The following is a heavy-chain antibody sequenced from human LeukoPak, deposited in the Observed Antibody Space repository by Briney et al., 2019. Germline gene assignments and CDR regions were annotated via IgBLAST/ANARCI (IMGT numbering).Heavy chain of an antibody. CDR1: GGSIISYY. Sequence: SEPLSLPCPVSGGSIISYYWSWIRQPPGKGREWIGYIYYSGSTNYNPSLKSRVTISVDTSKNQFTLKLSSVTAADTAVYYCARLHRDYYGSGSLVYWFDPWGQGTLVTVSS. V-gene: IGHV4-59*08. J-gene: IGHJ5*02. CDR2: IYYSGST. D-gene: IGHD3-10*01. CDR3: ARLHRDYYGSGSLVYWFDP.